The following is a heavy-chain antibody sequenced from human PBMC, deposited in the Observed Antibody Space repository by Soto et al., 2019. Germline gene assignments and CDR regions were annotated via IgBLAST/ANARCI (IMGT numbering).Heavy chain of an antibody. V-gene: IGHV3-9*01. J-gene: IGHJ4*02. CDR2: ITWNSVNI. D-gene: IGHD2-15*01. CDR3: VKVVYSAVSVPHFDH. Sequence: PGGSLRLSCAASGFTFDDFAMHWVRQAPGKGLEWVSGITWNSVNIDYADSVKGRFTISRDNAKNSLYLQMNSLRVEDTALYYCVKVVYSAVSVPHFDHWGQGTLVTVSS. CDR1: GFTFDDFA.